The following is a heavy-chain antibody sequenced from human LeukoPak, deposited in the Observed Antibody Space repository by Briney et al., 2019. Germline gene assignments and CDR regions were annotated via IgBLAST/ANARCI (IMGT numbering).Heavy chain of an antibody. CDR1: GYTFTSYG. D-gene: IGHD4-17*01. CDR3: ARVDYGDYDFGY. Sequence: ASVKVSCNASGYTFTSYGISWVRQAPGQGLEWMRWVSAYNTNTNFAQKLQGRATMTTDTSTSTAYMELRSLRSDDTAVYYCARVDYGDYDFGYWGQGTLVTVSS. V-gene: IGHV1-18*01. CDR2: VSAYNTNT. J-gene: IGHJ4*02.